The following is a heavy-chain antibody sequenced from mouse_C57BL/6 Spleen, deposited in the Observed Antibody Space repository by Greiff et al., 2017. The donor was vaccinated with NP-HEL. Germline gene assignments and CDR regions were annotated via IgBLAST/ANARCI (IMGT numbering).Heavy chain of an antibody. CDR3: ARYYGSSYWVYFDY. CDR2: INPNNGGT. CDR1: GYTFTDYY. D-gene: IGHD1-1*01. V-gene: IGHV1-26*01. Sequence: VQLQQSGPELVKPGASVKISCKASGYTFTDYYMNWVKQSHGKSLEWIGDINPNNGGTSYNQKFKGKATLTVDKSSSTAYMELRSLTSEDSAVYYCARYYGSSYWVYFDYWGQGTTLTVSS. J-gene: IGHJ2*01.